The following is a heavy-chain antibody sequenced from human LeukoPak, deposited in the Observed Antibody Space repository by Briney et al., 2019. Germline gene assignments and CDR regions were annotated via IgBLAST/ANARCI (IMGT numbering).Heavy chain of an antibody. Sequence: SETLSLTRTVSGGSINSHYWSWVRQPPGKGLVWIGYISYSGNTNYNPSLKSRVTISMHTSKNQLSLKLNSVTAADTAVYYCASSGQCTNGLCRDVGYMDVWGKGTTVTVSS. D-gene: IGHD2-8*01. CDR3: ASSGQCTNGLCRDVGYMDV. J-gene: IGHJ6*03. CDR2: ISYSGNT. V-gene: IGHV4-59*11. CDR1: GGSINSHY.